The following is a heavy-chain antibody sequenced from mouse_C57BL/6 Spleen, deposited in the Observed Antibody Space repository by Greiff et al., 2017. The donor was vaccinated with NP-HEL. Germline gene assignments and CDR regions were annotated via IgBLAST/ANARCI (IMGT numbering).Heavy chain of an antibody. CDR3: ARGRSGSPFDY. CDR2: IYPGGGYT. V-gene: IGHV1-63*01. J-gene: IGHJ2*01. CDR1: GYTFTNYW. D-gene: IGHD3-2*02. Sequence: QVQLKQSGAELVRPGTSVKMSCKASGYTFTNYWIGWAKQRPGHGLEWIGDIYPGGGYTNYNEKFKGKATLTADKSSSTAYMQFSSLTSEDSAIYYCARGRSGSPFDYWGQGTTLTVSS.